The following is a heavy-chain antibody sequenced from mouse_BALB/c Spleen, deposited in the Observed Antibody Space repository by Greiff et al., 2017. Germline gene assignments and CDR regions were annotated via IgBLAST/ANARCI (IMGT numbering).Heavy chain of an antibody. D-gene: IGHD1-1*01. J-gene: IGHJ1*01. CDR3: ARSYGSSGGYFDV. CDR2: ISDGGSYT. Sequence: VQLKESGGGLVKPGGSLKLSCAASGFTFSDYYMYWVRQTPEKRLEWVATISDGGSYTYYPDSVKGRFTISRDNAKNNLYLQMSSLKSEDTAMYYCARSYGSSGGYFDVWGAGTTVTVSS. V-gene: IGHV5-4*02. CDR1: GFTFSDYY.